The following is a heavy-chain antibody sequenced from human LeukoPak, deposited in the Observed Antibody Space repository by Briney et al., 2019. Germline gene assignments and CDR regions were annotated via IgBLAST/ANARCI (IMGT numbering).Heavy chain of an antibody. Sequence: GGSLRLSCAADGFTFSSYWMHWVRQAPGKGLVWVSRINSDGSSTSYADSVKGRFTISRDNSKNTLNLQMNSLRAEDAAVYYCAKEVRAGRTSAPPWKWFDPWGQGTLVTVSS. V-gene: IGHV3-74*01. D-gene: IGHD1-1*01. CDR2: INSDGSST. J-gene: IGHJ5*02. CDR3: AKEVRAGRTSAPPWKWFDP. CDR1: GFTFSSYW.